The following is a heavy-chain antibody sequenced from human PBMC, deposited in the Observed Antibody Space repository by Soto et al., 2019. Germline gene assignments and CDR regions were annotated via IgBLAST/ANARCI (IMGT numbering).Heavy chain of an antibody. Sequence: SLRLSCAASGFTFSSYGMHWVRQAPGKGLEWVAVISYDGSNKYYADSVKGRFTISRDNSKNSLYLQMNSLRAEDTAVYYCARCDSSGYYPAYWGQGTLVTVSS. CDR1: GFTFSSYG. D-gene: IGHD3-22*01. CDR3: ARCDSSGYYPAY. J-gene: IGHJ4*02. V-gene: IGHV3-30*03. CDR2: ISYDGSNK.